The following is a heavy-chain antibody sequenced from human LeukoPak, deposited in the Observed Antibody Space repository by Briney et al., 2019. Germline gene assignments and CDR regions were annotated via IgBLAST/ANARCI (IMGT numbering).Heavy chain of an antibody. D-gene: IGHD1-26*01. CDR3: ARAPDDWERLYYFDY. CDR1: GLTFSSYW. CDR2: INTDGSST. J-gene: IGHJ4*02. V-gene: IGHV3-74*01. Sequence: GGSLRLSCAASGLTFSSYWMHWVRQAPGKGLVWVSRINTDGSSTRYADSVKGRFTISRDNAKNSLYLQMNSLRAEDTAVYYCARAPDDWERLYYFDYWGRGTLVTVSS.